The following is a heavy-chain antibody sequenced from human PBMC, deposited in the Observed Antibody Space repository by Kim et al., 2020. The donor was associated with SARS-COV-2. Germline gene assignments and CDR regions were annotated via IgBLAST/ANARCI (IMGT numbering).Heavy chain of an antibody. V-gene: IGHV4-59*08. CDR3: ARHGVQQLVQWFDP. D-gene: IGHD6-13*01. J-gene: IGHJ5*02. Sequence: NPSRRTRVTISVDTSRNQFSLKLSSVTAADTAVYYCARHGVQQLVQWFDPWGQGTLVTVSS.